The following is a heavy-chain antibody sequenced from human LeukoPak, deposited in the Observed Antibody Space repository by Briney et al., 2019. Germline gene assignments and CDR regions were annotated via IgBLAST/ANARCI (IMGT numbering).Heavy chain of an antibody. CDR3: AKDLGIAAAGTGWFDP. CDR1: GLTFDDYT. CDR2: ISGSGGST. Sequence: GGSLRLSCAASGLTFDDYTMHWVRQAPGKGLEWVSAISGSGGSTYYADSVKGRFTISRDNSKNTLYLQMNSLRAEDTAVYYCAKDLGIAAAGTGWFDPWGQGTLVTVSS. V-gene: IGHV3-23*01. J-gene: IGHJ5*02. D-gene: IGHD6-13*01.